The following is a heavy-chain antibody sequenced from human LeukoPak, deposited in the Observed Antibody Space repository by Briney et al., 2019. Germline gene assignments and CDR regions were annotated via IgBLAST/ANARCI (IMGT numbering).Heavy chain of an antibody. V-gene: IGHV4-34*01. CDR2: INHSGST. J-gene: IGHJ4*02. D-gene: IGHD6-19*01. CDR1: GGSFSGYY. Sequence: SETLSLTCAVYGGSFSGYYWSWIRQPPGKGLEWIGEINHSGSTNYNPSLKSRVTISVDTSKNQFSLKLSSVTAADTAVYYCARHSRYGSARWGRGFDYWGQGTLVTVSS. CDR3: ARHSRYGSARWGRGFDY.